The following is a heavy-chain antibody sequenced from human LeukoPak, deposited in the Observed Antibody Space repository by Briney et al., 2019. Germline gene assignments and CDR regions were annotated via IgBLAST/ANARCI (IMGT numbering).Heavy chain of an antibody. CDR3: ARDGLQFLDYFDY. CDR2: IRGSSSTM. CDR1: GFTFSTYH. Sequence: PGGSLRLSCSVSGFTFSTYHTNWVRQAPGKGLEWVAYIRGSSSTMYYADSVKGRFTISRDNAKNSLYLQMNSLRAEDTAVYYCARDGLQFLDYFDYWGQGTLVTVSS. V-gene: IGHV3-48*01. J-gene: IGHJ4*02. D-gene: IGHD3-3*01.